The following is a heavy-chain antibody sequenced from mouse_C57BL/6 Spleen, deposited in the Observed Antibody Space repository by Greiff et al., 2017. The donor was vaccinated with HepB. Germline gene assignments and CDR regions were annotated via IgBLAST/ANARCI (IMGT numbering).Heavy chain of an antibody. D-gene: IGHD1-1*01. CDR1: GYTFTDYY. CDR2: INPNNGGT. Sequence: EVQLQQSGPELVKPGASVKISCKASGYTFTDYYMNWVKQSHGKSLEWIGDINPNNGGTSYNQKFKGKATLTVDKSSSTAYMELRSLTSEDSAVYYCARPGFITTVVGHGYFDVWGTGTTVTVSS. CDR3: ARPGFITTVVGHGYFDV. J-gene: IGHJ1*03. V-gene: IGHV1-26*01.